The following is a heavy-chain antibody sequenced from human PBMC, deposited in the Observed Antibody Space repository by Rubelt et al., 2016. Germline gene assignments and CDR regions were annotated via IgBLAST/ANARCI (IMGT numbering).Heavy chain of an antibody. J-gene: IGHJ5*02. V-gene: IGHV4-34*01. CDR3: ARGLVADVNWFDP. CDR2: IYHSGST. Sequence: QVQLQQWGAGLLKPSETLSLTCAVYGGSFSGYYWSWIRQPPGKGLEWIGSIYHSGSTYYNPSLKSRVTRSVDTSKNQFSLKLRSVTAADTAVYYCARGLVADVNWFDPWGQGTLVTVSS. D-gene: IGHD2-15*01. CDR1: GGSFSGYY.